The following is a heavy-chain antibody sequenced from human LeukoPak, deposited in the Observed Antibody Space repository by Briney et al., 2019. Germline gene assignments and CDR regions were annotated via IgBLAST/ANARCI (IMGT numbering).Heavy chain of an antibody. V-gene: IGHV1-18*01. J-gene: IGHJ6*03. D-gene: IGHD2-2*01. CDR3: ARASGGVPDYYYYYHMDV. Sequence: GASVKVSCKASGYTFTSYGISWVRQAPGQGLEWMGWISAYNGNTNYAQKLQGRVTMTTDTSTSTAYMELRSLRSDDTAVYYCARASGGVPDYYYYYHMDVWGKGTTVIVSS. CDR1: GYTFTSYG. CDR2: ISAYNGNT.